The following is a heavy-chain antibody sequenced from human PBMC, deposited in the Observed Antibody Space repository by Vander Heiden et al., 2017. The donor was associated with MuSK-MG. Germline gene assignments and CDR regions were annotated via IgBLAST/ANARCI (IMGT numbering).Heavy chain of an antibody. D-gene: IGHD6-13*01. V-gene: IGHV4-34*01. J-gene: IGHJ5*02. CDR1: GGSFSGYY. CDR2: INHSGST. CDR3: ARVGYSSSWYGNWFDP. Sequence: QVQLQQWGAGLLMPSGTLSPTCVVYGGSFSGYYWSWIRQPPGKGLEWIGEINHSGSTNYNPSLKSRVTISVDTSKNQFSLKLSSVTAADTAVYYCARVGYSSSWYGNWFDPWGQGTLVTVSS.